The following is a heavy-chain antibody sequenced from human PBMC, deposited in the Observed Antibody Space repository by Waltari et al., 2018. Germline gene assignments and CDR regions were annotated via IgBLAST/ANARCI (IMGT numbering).Heavy chain of an antibody. CDR3: APLPGGSGQTFDY. J-gene: IGHJ4*02. CDR2: IEHEDGET. Sequence: EVQLVQSGAEVKKPGATVKISCKASGYTFIDYFMHWVQQAPGKGLEWVGRIEHEDGETVYADKFHGRVTITADTSTDTSYLELSSLRSDDTAVYYCAPLPGGSGQTFDYWGQGTLLTVSS. V-gene: IGHV1-69-2*01. CDR1: GYTFIDYF. D-gene: IGHD3-10*01.